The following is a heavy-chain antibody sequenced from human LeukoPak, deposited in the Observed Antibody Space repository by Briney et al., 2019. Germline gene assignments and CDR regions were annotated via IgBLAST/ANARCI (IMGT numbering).Heavy chain of an antibody. CDR1: GYTFTGYY. V-gene: IGHV1-2*02. J-gene: IGHJ4*02. CDR2: INPNSGGT. Sequence: ASVKVSCKASGYTFTGYYMHWARQAPGQGLEWMGWINPNSGGTNYAQKFQGRVTMTRDTSISTAYMELSRLRSDDTAVYYCARDVPGDFWSGYYTFFDYWGQGTLVTVSS. CDR3: ARDVPGDFWSGYYTFFDY. D-gene: IGHD3-3*01.